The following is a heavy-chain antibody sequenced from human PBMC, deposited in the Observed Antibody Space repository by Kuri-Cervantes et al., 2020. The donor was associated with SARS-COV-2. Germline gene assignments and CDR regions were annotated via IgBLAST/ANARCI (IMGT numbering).Heavy chain of an antibody. Sequence: SQTLSLTCAVYGGSFNSYYWSWIRQPPGKGLEWIGEINHSGSTNYNPSLKSRVTISVDTSKNQFSLKLSSVTAADTAVYYCARGGGYDYPHYWGQGTLVTVSS. J-gene: IGHJ4*02. CDR3: ARGGGYDYPHY. CDR1: GGSFNSYY. D-gene: IGHD3-16*01. V-gene: IGHV4-34*01. CDR2: INHSGST.